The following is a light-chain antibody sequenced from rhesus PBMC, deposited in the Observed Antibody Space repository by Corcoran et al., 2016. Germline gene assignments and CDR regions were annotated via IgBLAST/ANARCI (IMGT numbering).Light chain of an antibody. CDR1: QGIRNS. CDR2: YAS. J-gene: IGKJ1*01. Sequence: DIQMTQSPSSLSASVGDTVTITCRASQGIRNSLAWYQKKPGKAPKPLVYYASILESGVPSRFSGSRSWTEFTLTIRTLQPDDFATYYCQQHNNYPRTFGQGTKVEIK. V-gene: IGKV1S14*01. CDR3: QQHNNYPRT.